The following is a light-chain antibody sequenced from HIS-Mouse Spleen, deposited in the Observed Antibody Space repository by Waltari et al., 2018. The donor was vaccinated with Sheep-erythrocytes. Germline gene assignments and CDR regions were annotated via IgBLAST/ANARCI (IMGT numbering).Light chain of an antibody. J-gene: IGKJ2*01. V-gene: IGKV1-5*03. Sequence: IHMTQSPSTLPASVGDRITITCRASQSISSWLAWYQQKPGKAPKLLIYKAFSLESGVPSRFSGSGSGTEFTLTISSLQPDDFATYYCQQYNSYSYTFGQGTKLEIK. CDR3: QQYNSYSYT. CDR1: QSISSW. CDR2: KAF.